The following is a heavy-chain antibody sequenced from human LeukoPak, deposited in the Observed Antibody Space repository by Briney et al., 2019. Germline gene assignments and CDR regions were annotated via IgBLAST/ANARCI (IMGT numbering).Heavy chain of an antibody. Sequence: PGGSLRLSCAASGFTFSSYAMSWVRQAPGKGLEWVSAVSSSGGSTFYADSVKGRFTIPRDNSKNTLYLQMNSLRAEDTAVYYCAKRFYYGSGSLDSWGQGTLVTVSS. CDR3: AKRFYYGSGSLDS. V-gene: IGHV3-23*01. D-gene: IGHD3-10*01. CDR1: GFTFSSYA. J-gene: IGHJ4*02. CDR2: VSSSGGST.